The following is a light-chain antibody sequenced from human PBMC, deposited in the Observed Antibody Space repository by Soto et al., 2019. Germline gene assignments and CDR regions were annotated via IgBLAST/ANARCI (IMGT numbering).Light chain of an antibody. J-gene: IGKJ1*01. CDR3: QQYNSWLWT. Sequence: EIVMTQSPATLSLSPGELSTLSCRASQSVSSSYLAWYQQKPGQAPRLLIYGASTRATGIPARFSGSGSGTEFTLIISSLQSEDSAVYYCQQYNSWLWTFGQGTKVDIK. CDR1: QSVSSSY. V-gene: IGKV3-15*01. CDR2: GAS.